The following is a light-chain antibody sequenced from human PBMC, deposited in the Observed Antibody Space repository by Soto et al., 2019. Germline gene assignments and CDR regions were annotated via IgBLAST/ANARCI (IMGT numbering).Light chain of an antibody. CDR1: QTISSW. Sequence: DIQMTQSPSTLSGSVGDRVTITCRASQTISSWLAWYQQKPGKAPKLLIYKASTLKSGVPSRFSGSGSGTEFTLTISSLQPDHFATDYCQHYNSYSEACGQGTKVELK. J-gene: IGKJ1*01. CDR3: QHYNSYSEA. V-gene: IGKV1-5*03. CDR2: KAS.